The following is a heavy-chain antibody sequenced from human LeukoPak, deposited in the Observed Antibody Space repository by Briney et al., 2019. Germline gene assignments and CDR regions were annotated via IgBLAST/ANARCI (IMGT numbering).Heavy chain of an antibody. CDR2: INPSGGST. CDR1: GYTFTSYY. CDR3: ARTGLGLYSFDY. J-gene: IGHJ4*02. Sequence: ASVKVSCKASGYTFTSYYMHWVRQAPGQGLEWMGIINPSGGSTSYAQKFQGRVTMTRDMSTSTVYMELSSLRSEDTAVYYCARTGLGLYSFDYWGQGTLVTVSS. V-gene: IGHV1-46*01. D-gene: IGHD3/OR15-3a*01.